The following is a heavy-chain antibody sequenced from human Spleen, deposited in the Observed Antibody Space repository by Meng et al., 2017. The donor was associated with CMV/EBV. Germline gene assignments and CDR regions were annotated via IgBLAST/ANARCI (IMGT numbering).Heavy chain of an antibody. CDR1: GGSISNYY. CDR3: ARTDGSTWYGVYYYGMDV. D-gene: IGHD6-13*01. Sequence: SETLSLTCTVSGGSISNYYWTWIRQPPGKGLEWIGYISYSGSTNYNPPLKSRVTISVDTSKNQFSLKLSSVTAADTAVYYCARTDGSTWYGVYYYGMDVWGQGTTVTVSS. J-gene: IGHJ6*02. V-gene: IGHV4-59*01. CDR2: ISYSGST.